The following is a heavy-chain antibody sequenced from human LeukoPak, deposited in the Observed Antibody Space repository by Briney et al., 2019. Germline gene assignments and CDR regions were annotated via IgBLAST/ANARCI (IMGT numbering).Heavy chain of an antibody. D-gene: IGHD5-12*01. CDR2: INQDGREK. V-gene: IGHV3-7*01. CDR3: AVATRSFLPDYC. CDR1: GFIFRNYW. Sequence: GGSLRLSCAASGFIFRNYWMSWVRQAPGKGLEWVAVINQDGREKHYVDSVKGRFTISRDNAKDSLYLQMNSLRAEDTALYYCAVATRSFLPDYCWGQGTLVTVSS. J-gene: IGHJ4*02.